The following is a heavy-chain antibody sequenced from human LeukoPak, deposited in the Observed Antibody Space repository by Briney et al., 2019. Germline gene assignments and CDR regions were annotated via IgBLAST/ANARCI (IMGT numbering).Heavy chain of an antibody. Sequence: SETLSLTCTVSGGSISSYYWSWIRQPPGKGLEWIGYIYYSRSTNYNPSLKSRVTISVDTSKNQFSLKLSSVTAADTAVYYCARDLGGNSDYWGQGTLVTVSS. CDR2: IYYSRST. J-gene: IGHJ4*02. CDR3: ARDLGGNSDY. V-gene: IGHV4-59*01. CDR1: GGSISSYY. D-gene: IGHD4-23*01.